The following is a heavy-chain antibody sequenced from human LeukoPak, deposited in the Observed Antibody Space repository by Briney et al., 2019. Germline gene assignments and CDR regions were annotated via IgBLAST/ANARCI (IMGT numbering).Heavy chain of an antibody. CDR2: FDPEGNEM. CDR3: ATDLYFLSGYSREFDL. Sequence: ASVKVSCKVSAYTLSDLSMHWVRQTPGKGLEWMGTFDPEGNEMIYAQKFQGRVTLIEDTSADTAYMELRSLKSEDTAVYYCATDLYFLSGYSREFDLWGQGTLVTVSS. CDR1: AYTLSDLS. J-gene: IGHJ4*02. V-gene: IGHV1-24*01. D-gene: IGHD3-3*01.